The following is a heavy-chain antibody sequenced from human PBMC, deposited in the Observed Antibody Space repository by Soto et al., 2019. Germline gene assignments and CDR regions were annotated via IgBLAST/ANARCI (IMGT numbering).Heavy chain of an antibody. V-gene: IGHV3-30*03. Sequence: QVQLVESGGGVVQPGRSLRLSCAASGFTFNSYGMHWVRQAPGKGLEWVALISDDGSDKYYTDSVKGRFTISRDNSKNTLYLQMNSLRAEDTAVYYGGGGHYFSDYWGQGTLVTVSS. CDR1: GFTFNSYG. CDR2: ISDDGSDK. D-gene: IGHD3-16*01. CDR3: GGGHYFSDY. J-gene: IGHJ4*02.